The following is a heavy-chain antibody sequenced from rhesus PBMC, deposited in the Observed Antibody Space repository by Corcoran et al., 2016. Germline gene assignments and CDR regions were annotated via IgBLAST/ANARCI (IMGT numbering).Heavy chain of an antibody. CDR1: GFTFNTYG. CDR3: TRFDY. J-gene: IGHJ4*01. CDR2: ISSDGTKK. V-gene: IGHV3-54*02. Sequence: EVQLVESGGGLVQPGGSLRLSCAGSGFTFNTYGLPGVRQAPGKGLDWVAVISSDGTKKSCADSVKDRFTVSRDNSKNVVYLQMNNLKLDDTALYYCTRFDYWGRGVLVTVSS.